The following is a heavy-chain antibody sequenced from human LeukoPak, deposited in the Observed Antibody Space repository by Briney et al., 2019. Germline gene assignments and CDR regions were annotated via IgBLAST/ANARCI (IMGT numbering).Heavy chain of an antibody. CDR2: IDANNGDT. Sequence: ASVKVSCKASGYTFRGSDIHWLRQAPGQGLEWMGWIDANNGDTKSAQKFQGRVTMSRDTSISTAYMDLSSLSPDDAAVYYCARDPSSVTLYFFDYWGQGTLVTVSS. V-gene: IGHV1-2*02. D-gene: IGHD4-11*01. J-gene: IGHJ4*02. CDR3: ARDPSSVTLYFFDY. CDR1: GYTFRGSD.